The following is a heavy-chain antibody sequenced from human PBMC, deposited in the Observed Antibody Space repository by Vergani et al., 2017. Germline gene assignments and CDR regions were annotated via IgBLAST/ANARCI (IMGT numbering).Heavy chain of an antibody. CDR1: GYTFTSYA. V-gene: IGHV7-4-1*02. D-gene: IGHD6-19*01. CDR2: INTNTGKP. Sequence: QVQLVQSGAELKKPGASVKVSCKASGYTFTSYAMNWVRQAPGQGLEWMGWINTNTGKPTYAQGFTGRFVFSVDTSDSTAYLQIISLKAEDTAVYYCSRDVDVSSGWSISVYYFYGMDVWGQGTTVTVSS. CDR3: SRDVDVSSGWSISVYYFYGMDV. J-gene: IGHJ6*02.